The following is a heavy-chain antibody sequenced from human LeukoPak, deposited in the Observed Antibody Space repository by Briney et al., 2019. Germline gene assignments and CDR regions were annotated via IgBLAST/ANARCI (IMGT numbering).Heavy chain of an antibody. CDR2: ISYDGSNK. Sequence: GRSLRLSCAASGFTFSSYAMHWVRQAPGKGLEWVAVISYDGSNKYYADSVKGRFTISRDNSKNTLYLQMNSLRAEDTAVYYCARLGATTDFDYWGQGTLVIVSS. V-gene: IGHV3-30*04. CDR3: ARLGATTDFDY. J-gene: IGHJ4*02. D-gene: IGHD1-26*01. CDR1: GFTFSSYA.